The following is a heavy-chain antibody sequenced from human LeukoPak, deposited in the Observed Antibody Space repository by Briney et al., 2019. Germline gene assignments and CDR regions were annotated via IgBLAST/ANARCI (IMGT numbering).Heavy chain of an antibody. J-gene: IGHJ4*02. V-gene: IGHV3-53*01. Sequence: GGSLRLSCAASGFSVSSNFTTWVRQAPGKGLEWVSVIFSGGSTYYADSVKGRFTISRDNSKNTLYLQMNSLRAEDTAVYYCAKRDSRAPDYWGQGSLATVSS. D-gene: IGHD2-21*01. CDR1: GFSVSSNF. CDR3: AKRDSRAPDY. CDR2: IFSGGST.